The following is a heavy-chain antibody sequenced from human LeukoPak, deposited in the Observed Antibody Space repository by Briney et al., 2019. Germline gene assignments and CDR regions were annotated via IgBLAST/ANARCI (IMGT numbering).Heavy chain of an antibody. V-gene: IGHV3-23*01. Sequence: GGSLRLSCAASGFIFSSSVMTWVRRAPGKGLEWVSLISGSEDSTYYADSVKGRFTISRDISKNTLYLQMNTLRADDTAVYYCAKGQGIGSYNFDYWGQGSLVTVSS. CDR1: GFIFSSSV. D-gene: IGHD1-26*01. J-gene: IGHJ4*02. CDR3: AKGQGIGSYNFDY. CDR2: ISGSEDST.